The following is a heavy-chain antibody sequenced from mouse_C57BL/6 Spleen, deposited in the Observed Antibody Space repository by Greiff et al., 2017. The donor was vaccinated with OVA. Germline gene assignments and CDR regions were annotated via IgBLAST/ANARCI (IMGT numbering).Heavy chain of an antibody. Sequence: EVQLQESGPGLVKPSQSLSLTCSVTGYSITSGYYWNWIRQFPGNKLEWMGYISYDGSNNYNPSLKNRISITRDTSKNQFFLKLNSVTTEDTATYYCARRNWGLFDYWGQGTTLTVSS. CDR2: ISYDGSN. CDR1: GYSITSGYY. D-gene: IGHD4-1*01. J-gene: IGHJ2*01. CDR3: ARRNWGLFDY. V-gene: IGHV3-6*01.